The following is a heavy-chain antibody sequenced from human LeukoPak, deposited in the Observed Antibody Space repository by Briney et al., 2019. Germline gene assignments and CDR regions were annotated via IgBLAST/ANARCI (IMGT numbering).Heavy chain of an antibody. CDR1: GGSFSGYY. CDR2: IYYSGST. J-gene: IGHJ3*02. V-gene: IGHV4-59*01. CDR3: ARLKYYYDSSGPSLDGDAFDI. D-gene: IGHD3-22*01. Sequence: SETLSLTCAVYGGSFSGYYWSWIRQPPGKGLEWIGYIYYSGSTNYNPSLKSRVTISVDTSKNQFSLKLSSVTAADTAVYYCARLKYYYDSSGPSLDGDAFDIWGQGTMVTVPS.